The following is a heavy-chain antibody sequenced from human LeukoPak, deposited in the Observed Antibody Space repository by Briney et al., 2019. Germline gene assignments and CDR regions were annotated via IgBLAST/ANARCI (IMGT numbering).Heavy chain of an antibody. Sequence: GGSLRLSCAASGFTFSTYEMNWVRQAPGKGLEWVSYISGSGSTIYYADSVKGRFTISTDNAKNSLYLQMNSLRAGDTAVYYCARASGSYSDYWGQGTLVTVSS. CDR3: ARASGSYSDY. CDR1: GFTFSTYE. D-gene: IGHD1-26*01. J-gene: IGHJ4*02. CDR2: ISGSGSTI. V-gene: IGHV3-48*03.